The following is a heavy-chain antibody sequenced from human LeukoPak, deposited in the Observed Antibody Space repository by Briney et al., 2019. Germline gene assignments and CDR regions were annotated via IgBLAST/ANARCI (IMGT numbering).Heavy chain of an antibody. V-gene: IGHV3-23*01. J-gene: IGHJ4*02. Sequence: GGSLRLSCAASGFTFSSYAMSWVRQAPGKGLEWVSFISPSGDRTSNADSVEGRFTISRDNTRNTLYLQMNSMRDEDTGVYYCAIMHGYYDGSGFWVQWGQGTLVTVSS. CDR3: AIMHGYYDGSGFWVQ. CDR1: GFTFSSYA. CDR2: ISPSGDRT. D-gene: IGHD3-22*01.